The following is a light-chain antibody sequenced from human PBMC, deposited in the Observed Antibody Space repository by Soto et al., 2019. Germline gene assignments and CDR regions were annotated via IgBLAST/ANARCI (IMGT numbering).Light chain of an antibody. CDR3: QQYNNWPRT. CDR1: QSVSSN. Sequence: EIVMTQSPATLSVSPGERVTLSCRASQSVSSNLAWYQQIPGQAPRLLIYGASTRATGIPARFSGSGSGTEVTFTIGSLQSEEFAVHYCQQYNNWPRTFGQGTKVEIK. V-gene: IGKV3-15*01. CDR2: GAS. J-gene: IGKJ1*01.